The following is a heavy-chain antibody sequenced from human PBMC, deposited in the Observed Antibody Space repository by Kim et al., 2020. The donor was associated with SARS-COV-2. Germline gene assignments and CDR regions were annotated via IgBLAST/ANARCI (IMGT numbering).Heavy chain of an antibody. Sequence: GGSLRLSCAASGFTFSSYGMHWVRQAPGKGLEWVAVIWYDGSNKYYADSVKGRFTISRDNSKNTLYLQMNSLRAEDTAVYYCAKDGGAVAGTPEYFQHWGQGTLVTVSS. J-gene: IGHJ1*01. CDR3: AKDGGAVAGTPEYFQH. D-gene: IGHD6-19*01. V-gene: IGHV3-33*06. CDR1: GFTFSSYG. CDR2: IWYDGSNK.